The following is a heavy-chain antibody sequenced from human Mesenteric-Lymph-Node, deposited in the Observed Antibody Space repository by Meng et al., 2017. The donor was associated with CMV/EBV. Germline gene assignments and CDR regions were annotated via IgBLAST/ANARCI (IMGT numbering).Heavy chain of an antibody. D-gene: IGHD2-2*02. J-gene: IGHJ6*02. Sequence: ASVKVSCKASGYTFTGYYMHWVRQAPGQGLEWMGGINPNSGGTNYAQKFQGRVTMTRDTSISTAYMELSRLRSDDTAVYYCARSGPAAIGLPYYYYGMDVWGQGTTVTVSS. CDR2: INPNSGGT. CDR3: ARSGPAAIGLPYYYYGMDV. V-gene: IGHV1-2*02. CDR1: GYTFTGYY.